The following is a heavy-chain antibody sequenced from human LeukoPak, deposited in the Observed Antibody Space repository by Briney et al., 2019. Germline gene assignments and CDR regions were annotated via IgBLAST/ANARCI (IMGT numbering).Heavy chain of an antibody. CDR3: AKDRRQWPTDFDY. CDR1: GFTFSTYA. J-gene: IGHJ4*02. CDR2: ISGSAGGT. V-gene: IGHV3-23*01. D-gene: IGHD6-19*01. Sequence: GGSLTLSCAASGFTFSTYAMIWVRQAPGKGLEWVSGISGSAGGTYYADSVKGRFTISRDNSKNTLYLQMNSLRAEDTAVYYCAKDRRQWPTDFDYWGQGTLVTVSS.